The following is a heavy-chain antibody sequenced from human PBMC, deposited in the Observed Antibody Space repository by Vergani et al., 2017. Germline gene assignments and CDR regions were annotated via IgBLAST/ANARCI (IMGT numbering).Heavy chain of an antibody. CDR2: IDQSGST. Sequence: QVQLQESGPGLVKPSETLSLTCSVSGYSITSGYFWAWIRQPPGKRLEWIGSIDQSGSTYFNPSLKSRVALSVDTSKNQFSLRVVSVTATDTAVYFCARVMYRDEASTGYRLEGMDIWGQGTTVTISS. J-gene: IGHJ6*02. CDR1: GYSITSGYF. V-gene: IGHV4-38-2*02. CDR3: ARVMYRDEASTGYRLEGMDI. D-gene: IGHD3-9*01.